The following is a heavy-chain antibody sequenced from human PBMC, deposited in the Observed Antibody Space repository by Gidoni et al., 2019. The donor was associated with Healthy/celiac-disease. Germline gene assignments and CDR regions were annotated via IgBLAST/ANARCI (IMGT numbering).Heavy chain of an antibody. V-gene: IGHV3-7*01. CDR1: GFPFSTYW. Sequence: EVQLVESGGGLVQPGGSLRLSCAASGFPFSTYWMSWVRQAPGKGLEWVANIKQDGSEKYYVDSVKGRFTISRDNAKNSLYLQMNSLRAEDTAVYYCARDSRITMIVVVAPFDYWGQGTLVTVSS. D-gene: IGHD3-22*01. J-gene: IGHJ4*02. CDR2: IKQDGSEK. CDR3: ARDSRITMIVVVAPFDY.